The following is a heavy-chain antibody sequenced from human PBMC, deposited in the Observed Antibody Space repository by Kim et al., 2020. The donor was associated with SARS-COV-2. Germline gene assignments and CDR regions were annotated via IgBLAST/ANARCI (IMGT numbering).Heavy chain of an antibody. Sequence: GGSLRLSCAASGFTFSSYEMNWVRQAPGKGLEWVSYISSSGSTIYYADSVKGRFTISRDNAKNSLYLQMNSLRAEDTAVYYCARVLSARRITIFGLDWYFDLWGRGTLITVSS. D-gene: IGHD3-3*01. CDR2: ISSSGSTI. CDR1: GFTFSSYE. J-gene: IGHJ2*01. V-gene: IGHV3-48*03. CDR3: ARVLSARRITIFGLDWYFDL.